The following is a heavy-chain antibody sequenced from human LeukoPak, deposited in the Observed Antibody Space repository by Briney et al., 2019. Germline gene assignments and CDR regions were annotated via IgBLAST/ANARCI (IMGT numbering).Heavy chain of an antibody. CDR3: AKDNGDCSGGSCYYTDN. D-gene: IGHD2-15*01. CDR2: ISYDGSNK. J-gene: IGHJ4*02. V-gene: IGHV3-30*18. CDR1: GFTFISYG. Sequence: GGSLRLSCAASGFTFISYGMHWVRQAPGKGLEWVAVISYDGSNKYYADSVKGRFTISRDNSKNTLFLQMNSLRAEDTAVYYCAKDNGDCSGGSCYYTDNWGQGTLVTVSS.